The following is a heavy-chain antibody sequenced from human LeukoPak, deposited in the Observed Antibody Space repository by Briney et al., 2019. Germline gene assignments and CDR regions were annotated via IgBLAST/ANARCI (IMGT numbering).Heavy chain of an antibody. CDR2: INPNSGGT. CDR3: ARDFRRESLYIGYRRLY. CDR1: GYTFTGYY. Sequence: ASVKVSCKASGYTFTGYYMHWVRQAPGQGLEWMGWINPNSGGTNFAQKFQGRVTMTRDTSISTAYMELGRLRSDDTALYYCARDFRRESLYIGYRRLYWGQGTLVTVSS. V-gene: IGHV1-2*02. J-gene: IGHJ4*02. D-gene: IGHD5-12*01.